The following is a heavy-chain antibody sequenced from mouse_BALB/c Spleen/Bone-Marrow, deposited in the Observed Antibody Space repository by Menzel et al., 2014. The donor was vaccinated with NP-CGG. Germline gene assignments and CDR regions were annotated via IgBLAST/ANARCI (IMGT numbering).Heavy chain of an antibody. V-gene: IGHV1S81*02. D-gene: IGHD1-1*01. J-gene: IGHJ1*01. CDR1: GYTFTSYY. CDR3: TRDHYYYVSSYWYFDV. CDR2: INPSNGGT. Sequence: QVQLQQSGAELVKPGASVKLSCKASGYTFTSYYMYWVKQRPGQGLEWIGGINPSNGGTNFNEKFKSKATLTVDKSSSTAYMQLSSLTSEDSAVYYCTRDHYYYVSSYWYFDVWGAGTTVPDSS.